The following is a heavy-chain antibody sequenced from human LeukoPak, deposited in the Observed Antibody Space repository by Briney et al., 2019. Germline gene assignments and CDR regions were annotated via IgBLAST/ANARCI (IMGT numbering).Heavy chain of an antibody. CDR2: ISYDGSNK. CDR1: GFTFSSYA. D-gene: IGHD5-18*01. J-gene: IGHJ4*02. CDR3: ARDGGMWLRGYSYGPFDY. Sequence: PGGSLRLSCAASGFTFSSYAMHWVRQAPGKGLEWVAVISYDGSNKYYADSVKGRFTISRDNSKNTLYLQMNSLRAEDTAVYYCARDGGMWLRGYSYGPFDYWGQGTLVTVSS. V-gene: IGHV3-30-3*01.